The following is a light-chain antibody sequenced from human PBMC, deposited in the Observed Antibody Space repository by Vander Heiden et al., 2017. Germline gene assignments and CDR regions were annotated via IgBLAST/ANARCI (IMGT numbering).Light chain of an antibody. CDR3: QSYDSSLSVV. CDR1: SSNIWAGSD. V-gene: IGLV1-40*01. CDR2: GNS. J-gene: IGLJ2*01. Sequence: QSVLTQPPSVSGAPGQRVTISCTGSSSNIWAGSDVHWYQQLPGTAPKLLIYGNSKRPSGVPDRFAGSKSGTSASLAIIGLQAEDEADYYCQSYDSSLSVVFGGGTKLTVL.